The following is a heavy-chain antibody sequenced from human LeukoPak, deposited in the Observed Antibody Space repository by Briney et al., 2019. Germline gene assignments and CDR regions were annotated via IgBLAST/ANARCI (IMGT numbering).Heavy chain of an antibody. CDR1: GFTVSSNY. CDR3: ARLYYYGRAGDY. D-gene: IGHD3-10*01. CDR2: IYSGGSS. Sequence: GGSLRLSCAASGFTVSSNYMSWVRQAPGKGLEWVSVIYSGGSSYYADSVKGRFTISRDNSKNTLYLQMNSLRAEDTAVYYCARLYYYGRAGDYWGQGTLVTVSS. V-gene: IGHV3-53*01. J-gene: IGHJ4*02.